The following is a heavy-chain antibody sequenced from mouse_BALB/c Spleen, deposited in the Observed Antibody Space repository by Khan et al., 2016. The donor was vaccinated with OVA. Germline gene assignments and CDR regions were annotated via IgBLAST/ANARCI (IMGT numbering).Heavy chain of an antibody. J-gene: IGHJ3*01. CDR2: INPDSSTI. CDR1: GFDFSRYW. D-gene: IGHD1-1*01. CDR3: ARRGDYYGSSPAWFAY. V-gene: IGHV4-1*02. Sequence: EVKLLESGGGLVQPGGSLKLSCAASGFDFSRYWMSWVRQAPGNGLEWIGEINPDSSTINYTPSLTDKFIISRDNAKNTLYLQMSKVRSEDTARYYCARRGDYYGSSPAWFAYWGQGTLVTVSA.